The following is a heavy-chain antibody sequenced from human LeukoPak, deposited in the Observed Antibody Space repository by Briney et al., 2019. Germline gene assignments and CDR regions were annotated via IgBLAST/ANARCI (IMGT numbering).Heavy chain of an antibody. CDR1: GFTFRSYG. D-gene: IGHD3-22*01. V-gene: IGHV3-30*02. CDR2: IRYDGNNK. CDR3: AEDPTHFRVWDDYDNTRLNY. J-gene: IGHJ4*02. Sequence: PGGSLRLSCAASGFTFRSYGMHWVRQAPGKGLEWVAFIRYDGNNKYYADSVKGRFTISRDNSKNTVYLQMNSLRAEDTAVYYCAEDPTHFRVWDDYDNTRLNYWGQGTLVTVSS.